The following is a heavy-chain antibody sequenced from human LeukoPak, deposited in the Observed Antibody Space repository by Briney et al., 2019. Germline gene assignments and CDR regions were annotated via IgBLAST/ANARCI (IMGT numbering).Heavy chain of an antibody. CDR2: ISSSSSYI. J-gene: IGHJ4*02. CDR3: ARENRIAVAGNSVDY. Sequence: GGSLRLSCAASGFTFSSYSMNWVRQAPGKGLEWVSSISSSSSYIYYADSVKGRFTISRDNAKNSLYLQMNSLRAEDTAVCYCARENRIAVAGNSVDYWGQGTLVTVSS. D-gene: IGHD6-19*01. V-gene: IGHV3-21*01. CDR1: GFTFSSYS.